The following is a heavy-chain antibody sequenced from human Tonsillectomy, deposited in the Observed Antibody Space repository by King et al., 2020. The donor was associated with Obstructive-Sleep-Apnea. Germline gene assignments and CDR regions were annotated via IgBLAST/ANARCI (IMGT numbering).Heavy chain of an antibody. D-gene: IGHD4-23*01. Sequence: QLVQSGGGLVQPGGSLRLSCAASGFTVSSNYMTWVRQAPGKGLEWVSVIYSGGNTYYVDSVKGRFTISRDISKNTVYLQMNSLRAEDTAVYYCAREIDDYGGNGGSRACDIWGQGTMVTVSS. J-gene: IGHJ3*02. CDR3: AREIDDYGGNGGSRACDI. CDR1: GFTVSSNY. CDR2: IYSGGNT. V-gene: IGHV3-66*01.